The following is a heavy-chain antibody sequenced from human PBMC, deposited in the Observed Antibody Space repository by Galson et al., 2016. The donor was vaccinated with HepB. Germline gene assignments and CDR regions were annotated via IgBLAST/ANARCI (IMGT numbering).Heavy chain of an antibody. V-gene: IGHV4-30-4*01. CDR2: IYYSGGT. Sequence: TLSLTCTVSGGFINGDYYWSWIRQPPGRGLEWIGHIYYSGGTFYNPSLESRLTMSVDTPKNQFSLSLYSVTAADTAVYYCARGLDSGYEPRFGYWGRGTLVTVSS. CDR3: ARGLDSGYEPRFGY. J-gene: IGHJ4*02. D-gene: IGHD5-12*01. CDR1: GGFINGDYY.